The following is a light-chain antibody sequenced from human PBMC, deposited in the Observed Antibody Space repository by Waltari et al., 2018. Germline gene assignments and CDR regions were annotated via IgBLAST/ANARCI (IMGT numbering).Light chain of an antibody. V-gene: IGKV3-20*01. CDR1: QSVRSPY. Sequence: EIVLTQSPDTLSLSPGETATLSCRASQSVRSPYLAWYQQKPGQPPRLLIYGVFSRATGIPDRFSGSGSGTDSTLTINRLEPEDFAVYSCQQYGSSPLTFGGGTKVEI. CDR3: QQYGSSPLT. J-gene: IGKJ4*01. CDR2: GVF.